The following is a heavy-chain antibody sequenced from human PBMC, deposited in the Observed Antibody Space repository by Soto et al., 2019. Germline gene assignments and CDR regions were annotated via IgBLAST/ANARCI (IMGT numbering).Heavy chain of an antibody. J-gene: IGHJ6*02. CDR1: GFTFSSYW. CDR2: INSDGSST. V-gene: IGHV3-74*01. D-gene: IGHD6-6*01. CDR3: ARDRYIAARPRSRPSYSYYGMDV. Sequence: GGLLRLSRAASGFTFSSYWMHWVRQAPGKGLVWVSRINSDGSSTSYADSVKGRFTISRDNAKNTLYLQMNSLRAEDTAVYYCARDRYIAARPRSRPSYSYYGMDVWGQGTTVTVSS.